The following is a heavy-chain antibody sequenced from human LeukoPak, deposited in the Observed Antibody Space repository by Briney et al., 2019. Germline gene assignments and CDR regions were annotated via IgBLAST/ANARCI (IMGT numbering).Heavy chain of an antibody. V-gene: IGHV1-69*13. CDR1: GGTFSSYA. Sequence: ASVKVSCKASGGTFSSYAISWVRQAPGQGLEWMGGIIPIFGTANYAQKFQGRVTITADESTSTAYMELSSLRSEDTAVYYCARRRSGYLNKRDAFDIWGQGTMVTVSS. J-gene: IGHJ3*02. CDR3: ARRRSGYLNKRDAFDI. D-gene: IGHD3-22*01. CDR2: IIPIFGTA.